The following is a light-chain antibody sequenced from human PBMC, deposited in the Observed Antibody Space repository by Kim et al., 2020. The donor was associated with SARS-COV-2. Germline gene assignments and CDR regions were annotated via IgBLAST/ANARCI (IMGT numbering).Light chain of an antibody. J-gene: IGKJ5*01. CDR3: QQYAYWRA. V-gene: IGKV3-15*01. CDR2: GAS. CDR1: KSISGS. Sequence: SLSPGERATLSCRASKSISGSLAWYQQKPGQAPRVLIYGASARAIGVPARFSGSGSGTEFTLTISNLQSEDFAVYYCQQYAYWRAFGQGTRLEIK.